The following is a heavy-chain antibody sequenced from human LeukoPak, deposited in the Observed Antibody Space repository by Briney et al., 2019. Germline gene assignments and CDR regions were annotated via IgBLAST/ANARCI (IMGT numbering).Heavy chain of an antibody. J-gene: IGHJ4*02. CDR1: GYAFNTYD. V-gene: IGHV1-8*01. CDR2: LNPNSGNT. CDR3: ARDGSSSRGDYFDY. Sequence: ASVKVSCKASGYAFNTYDISWVRQATGLGLEWMGWLNPNSGNTSYAQKFQGRVTITADKSTSTAYMELSSLRSEDTAVYYCARDGSSSRGDYFDYWGQGTLVTVSS. D-gene: IGHD6-13*01.